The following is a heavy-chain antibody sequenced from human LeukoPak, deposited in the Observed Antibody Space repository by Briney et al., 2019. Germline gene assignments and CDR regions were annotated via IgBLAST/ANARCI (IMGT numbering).Heavy chain of an antibody. CDR2: IYYSGST. V-gene: IGHV4-61*01. D-gene: IGHD2-8*01. J-gene: IGHJ3*02. CDR3: TRSTNLEAFDI. CDR1: GGSVSSGTYY. Sequence: PSETLSLTCTVSGGSVSSGTYYWSWIRQPPGKGLEWIGYIYYSGSTNYNPSPKSRVTVSVDTSKNQCSLKLNSVTTADTAVYYCTRSTNLEAFDIWGQGTMVTVSS.